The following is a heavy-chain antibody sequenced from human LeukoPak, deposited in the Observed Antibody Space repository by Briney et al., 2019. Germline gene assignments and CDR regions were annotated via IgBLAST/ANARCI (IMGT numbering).Heavy chain of an antibody. Sequence: SVKVSCKASGGTFSSYAISWVRQAPGQGLEWMGGIIPIFGTANYAQKFQGRVTITADESTSTAYMELSSLRSEDTAVYYCANLEWFVNYKSDNWLDPWGQGTLVTVSS. J-gene: IGHJ5*02. D-gene: IGHD3-3*01. CDR2: IIPIFGTA. CDR1: GGTFSSYA. CDR3: ANLEWFVNYKSDNWLDP. V-gene: IGHV1-69*13.